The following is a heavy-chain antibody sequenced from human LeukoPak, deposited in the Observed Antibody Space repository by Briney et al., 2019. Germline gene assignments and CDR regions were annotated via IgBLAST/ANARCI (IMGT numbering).Heavy chain of an antibody. D-gene: IGHD3-22*01. V-gene: IGHV6-1*01. J-gene: IGHJ4*02. CDR2: TYLRSKWYN. CDR3: ARERSRYYDSTAYYDFDL. CDR1: GDSVPSRYAT. Sequence: SQTLSLTCGISGDSVPSRYATWNWITQSTSRGLVWLGRTYLRSKWYNNYAVSVKSRIAINPDTSKNQFSLRLKSVTPDDTAVYYCARERSRYYDSTAYYDFDLWGQGTLVTVSS.